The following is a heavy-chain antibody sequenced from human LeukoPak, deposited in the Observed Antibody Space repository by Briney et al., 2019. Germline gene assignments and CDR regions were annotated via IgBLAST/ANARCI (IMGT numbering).Heavy chain of an antibody. J-gene: IGHJ6*02. CDR1: GFTFSSHA. V-gene: IGHV3-64*04. CDR3: ARVESIAARLDYYGMDV. Sequence: GGSLRLSCSASGFTFSSHAMHWVRQAPGKGLEYVSAISSNGGSTYYADSVKGRFTISRDNAKNSLYLQMNSLRAEDTAVYYCARVESIAARLDYYGMDVWGQGTTVTVSS. D-gene: IGHD6-6*01. CDR2: ISSNGGST.